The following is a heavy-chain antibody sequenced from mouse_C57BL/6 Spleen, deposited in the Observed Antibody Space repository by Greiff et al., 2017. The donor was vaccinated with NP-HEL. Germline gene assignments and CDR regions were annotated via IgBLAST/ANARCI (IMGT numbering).Heavy chain of an antibody. Sequence: VKLVESGAELVRPGASVKLSCKASGYTFTDYYINWVKQRPGQGLEWIARIYPGSGNTYYNEKFKGKATLTAEKSSSTAYMQLSSLTSEDSAVYFCARGYYSNYEGWFAYWGQGTLVTVSA. V-gene: IGHV1-76*01. CDR3: ARGYYSNYEGWFAY. CDR2: IYPGSGNT. CDR1: GYTFTDYY. J-gene: IGHJ3*01. D-gene: IGHD2-5*01.